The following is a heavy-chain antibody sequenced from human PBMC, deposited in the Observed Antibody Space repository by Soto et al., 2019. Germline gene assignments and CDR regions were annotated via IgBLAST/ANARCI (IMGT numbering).Heavy chain of an antibody. V-gene: IGHV3-9*01. J-gene: IGHJ4*02. CDR3: AKEHDEDFGYDLDYFDY. Sequence: EVQLVESGGGLVQPGRSLRLSCAASGFNFDDYAMHWVRQAPGKGLEWVSGISWSSVTFDYADSVKGRFTISRDKAKNPLYLQMNSLRSEDTAFYYCAKEHDEDFGYDLDYFDYWGQGTLVTVSS. CDR1: GFNFDDYA. CDR2: ISWSSVTF. D-gene: IGHD5-12*01.